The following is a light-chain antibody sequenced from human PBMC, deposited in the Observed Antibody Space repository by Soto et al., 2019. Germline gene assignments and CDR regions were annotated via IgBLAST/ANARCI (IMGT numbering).Light chain of an antibody. J-gene: IGKJ1*01. CDR2: DAS. Sequence: DAKMYHSISSLSATITDSVTITVQASQDISNYLNWYQQKPGKAPKLLIYDASNLETGVPSRFSGSGSGTDFTFTISSLQPEDIATYYCQQYDNPITFGQGTKVDI. V-gene: IGKV1-33*01. CDR1: QDISNY. CDR3: QQYDNPIT.